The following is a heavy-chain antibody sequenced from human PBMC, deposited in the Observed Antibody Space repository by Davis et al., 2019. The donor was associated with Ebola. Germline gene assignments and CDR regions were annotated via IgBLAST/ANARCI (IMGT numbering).Heavy chain of an antibody. J-gene: IGHJ6*02. CDR3: ARDSRAMDV. D-gene: IGHD2/OR15-2a*01. Sequence: PSETLSLTCIVSDTSLRGESYYWSWIRQPAGQGLEWIGHIHSGGSTNYHPALRSRVTISFDTSKNQFSLTLTAVTAADTAIYYCARDSRAMDVWGQGTTVTVSS. CDR1: DTSLRGESYY. CDR2: IHSGGST. V-gene: IGHV4-61*09.